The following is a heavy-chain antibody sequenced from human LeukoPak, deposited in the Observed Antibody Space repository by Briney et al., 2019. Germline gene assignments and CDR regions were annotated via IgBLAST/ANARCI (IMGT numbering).Heavy chain of an antibody. D-gene: IGHD3-3*01. J-gene: IGHJ5*02. Sequence: ASVKVSCKASGGTFSSYAISWVLQAPGQGLEWMGGIIPIFGTANYAQKFQGRVTITADESTSTAYMELSSLRSEDTAVYYCARRGVVRYNWFDPWGQGTLVTVSS. CDR1: GGTFSSYA. CDR2: IIPIFGTA. CDR3: ARRGVVRYNWFDP. V-gene: IGHV1-69*13.